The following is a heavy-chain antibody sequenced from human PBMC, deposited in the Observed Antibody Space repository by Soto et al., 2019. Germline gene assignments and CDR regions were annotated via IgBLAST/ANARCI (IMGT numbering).Heavy chain of an antibody. Sequence: VGFLRLSCAASGVTFINAWINWVRQTPGKGLEWVGRVKSKTDGGTTDFAAPVKGRFAITRDDSKNMVYLEMNSLKTEDTAIYYCTTDSYITSIIVRFDYWGHGTLVTVSS. V-gene: IGHV3-15*07. CDR1: GVTFINAW. D-gene: IGHD3-22*01. J-gene: IGHJ4*01. CDR3: TTDSYITSIIVRFDY. CDR2: VKSKTDGGTT.